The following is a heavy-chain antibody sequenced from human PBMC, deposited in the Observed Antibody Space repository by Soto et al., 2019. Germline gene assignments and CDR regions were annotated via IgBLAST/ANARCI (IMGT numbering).Heavy chain of an antibody. Sequence: PGGSLRLSCTASGFTFGSYGMSWVRQGPGKGLEWVSALTGDDDGSRTFYADSVKGRFSVSRDKSKNTLYLQMNSLRPEDTAVYFCTRDSGWTSADWGQGTLVTVSS. CDR3: TRDSGWTSAD. D-gene: IGHD3-10*01. J-gene: IGHJ4*02. CDR1: GFTFGSYG. CDR2: LTGDDDGSRT. V-gene: IGHV3-23*01.